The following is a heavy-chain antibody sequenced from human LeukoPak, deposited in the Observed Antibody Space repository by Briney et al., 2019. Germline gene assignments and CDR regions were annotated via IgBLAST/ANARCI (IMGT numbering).Heavy chain of an antibody. CDR2: ISGSGDRT. V-gene: IGHV3-23*01. CDR1: RFAFSSYA. D-gene: IGHD3-3*01. J-gene: IGHJ3*02. Sequence: GGSLRLSCAASRFAFSSYAMSWVRQAPARGLEWVSAISGSGDRTYYADSVKGRFTISRDNAKKSLYLQMNSLRAEDTAVYYCARGDPDISFGVVGEAFDIWGQGTMVTVSS. CDR3: ARGDPDISFGVVGEAFDI.